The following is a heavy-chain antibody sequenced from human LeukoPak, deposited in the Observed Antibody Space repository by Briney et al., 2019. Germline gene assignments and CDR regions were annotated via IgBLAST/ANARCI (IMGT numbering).Heavy chain of an antibody. Sequence: GGSLRLSCAASGFTFSSYAMSWVRQAPGKGLDWVSAISGSGGCTYYADSVKGRFTISRDNSKNTLYLQMNSLRAEDTAVYYCAKSRVGYVALDYWGQGTLVTVSS. CDR3: AKSRVGYVALDY. CDR2: ISGSGGCT. J-gene: IGHJ4*02. V-gene: IGHV3-23*01. CDR1: GFTFSSYA. D-gene: IGHD5-12*01.